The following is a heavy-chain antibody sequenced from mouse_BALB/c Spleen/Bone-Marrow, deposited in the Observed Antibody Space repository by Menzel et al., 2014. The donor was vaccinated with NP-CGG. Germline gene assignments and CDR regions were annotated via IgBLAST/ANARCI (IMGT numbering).Heavy chain of an antibody. J-gene: IGHJ1*01. CDR2: ISDGGSYT. Sequence: EVKLMESGGGLVKPGGSLKLSCAASGFTFSDYYMYWVRQTPEKRLEWVATISDGGSYTYYPDSVEGRFTISRDNAKNNLYLQMSSLRPEDTAMYFCSRDYYGMYFDVWGAGTTVTVSS. V-gene: IGHV5-4*02. CDR3: SRDYYGMYFDV. CDR1: GFTFSDYY. D-gene: IGHD1-1*01.